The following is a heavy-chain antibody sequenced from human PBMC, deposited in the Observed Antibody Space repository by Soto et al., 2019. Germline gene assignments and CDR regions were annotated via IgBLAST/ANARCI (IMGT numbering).Heavy chain of an antibody. CDR1: GFSLSSYW. J-gene: IGHJ4*02. CDR3: ARGLCY. CDR2: MNSEGSST. Sequence: PGGTLRLSCSAYGFSLSSYWMHWVRPAPGKGLVWVSRMNSEGSSTSSGDSVTGRFTLSRVHPNNTLYLQTNSVIAEETAVYYDARGLCYWGREPLVTVSS. D-gene: IGHD3-16*01. V-gene: IGHV3-74*01.